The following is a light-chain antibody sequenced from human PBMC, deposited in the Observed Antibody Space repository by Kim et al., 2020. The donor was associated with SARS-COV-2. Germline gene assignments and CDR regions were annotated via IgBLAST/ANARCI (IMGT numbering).Light chain of an antibody. V-gene: IGKV1-5*03. CDR1: QTISSW. CDR3: QQYNSNSPAWT. Sequence: DTQMTQSPSTLSASVGDRVTITCRASQTISSWLAWYQQKPGKAPKVLIYKASILESGVPSRFSGSGSGTEFTLTISSLQPDDFATYYCQQYNSNSPAWTFGQGTKLEI. J-gene: IGKJ1*01. CDR2: KAS.